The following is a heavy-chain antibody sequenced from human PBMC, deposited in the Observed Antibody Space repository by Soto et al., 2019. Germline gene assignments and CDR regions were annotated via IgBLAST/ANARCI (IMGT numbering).Heavy chain of an antibody. V-gene: IGHV1-46*01. CDR2: INPSGGST. J-gene: IGHJ2*01. Sequence: QVQLVQSGAEVKKPGASVKVSCKASGYTFTSYYMHWVRQAPGQGLEWMGIINPSGGSTSYAQKFQGRVTMTRDTSTSTVYMELSSLRSEDTAVYYCARDGGSYYRSWYFDLWGRGTLVTVSS. D-gene: IGHD1-26*01. CDR1: GYTFTSYY. CDR3: ARDGGSYYRSWYFDL.